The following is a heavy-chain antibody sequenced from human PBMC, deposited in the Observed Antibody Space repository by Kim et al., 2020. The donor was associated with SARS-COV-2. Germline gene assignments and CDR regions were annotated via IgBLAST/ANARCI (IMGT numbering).Heavy chain of an antibody. Sequence: SETLSLTCTVSGGSISSYYWSWIRQPPGKGLEWIGYIYYSGSTNYNPSLKSRVTISVDTSKNQFSLKLSSVTAADTAVYYCARDLTCGSGSYRYYYGMDVWGQGTTVPVSS. V-gene: IGHV4-59*01. CDR3: ARDLTCGSGSYRYYYGMDV. CDR2: IYYSGST. J-gene: IGHJ6*02. CDR1: GGSISSYY. D-gene: IGHD3-10*01.